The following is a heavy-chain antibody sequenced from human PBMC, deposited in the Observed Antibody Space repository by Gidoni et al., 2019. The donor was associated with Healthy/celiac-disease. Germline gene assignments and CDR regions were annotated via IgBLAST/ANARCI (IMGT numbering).Heavy chain of an antibody. CDR3: ARALPHPTLYYYGMDV. D-gene: IGHD1-26*01. Sequence: QVQLVESGGGVVQPGRSLRLSCAASGFTFSSYAMHWVRQAPGKGLEWVAVISYDGSNKYYADSVKGRFTISRDNSKNTLYLQMNSLRAEDTAVYYCARALPHPTLYYYGMDVWGQGTTVTVSS. J-gene: IGHJ6*02. V-gene: IGHV3-30-3*01. CDR1: GFTFSSYA. CDR2: ISYDGSNK.